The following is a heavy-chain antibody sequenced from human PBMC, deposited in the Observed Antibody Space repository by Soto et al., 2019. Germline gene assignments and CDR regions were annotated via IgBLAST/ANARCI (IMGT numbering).Heavy chain of an antibody. D-gene: IGHD4-17*01. CDR1: VFTVSSSY. V-gene: IGHV3-53*01. Sequence: WGSLRLSCSASVFTVSSSYMGWVRQAPGKGLEWVSVIYSGGTTYYTASVKGRFAVSRDNSRNILYLQMNSLRAADTALYYCVKDYQAGDYADPNFSFLGMDVWGQGTTVTVSS. J-gene: IGHJ6*02. CDR2: IYSGGTT. CDR3: VKDYQAGDYADPNFSFLGMDV.